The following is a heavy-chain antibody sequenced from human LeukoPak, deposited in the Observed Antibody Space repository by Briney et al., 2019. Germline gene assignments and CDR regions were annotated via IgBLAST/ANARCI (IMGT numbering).Heavy chain of an antibody. J-gene: IGHJ5*02. D-gene: IGHD1-26*01. V-gene: IGHV1-69*13. CDR1: GGTFSSYA. Sequence: SVKVSCKASGGTFSSYAISWVRQAPGQGLEWMGGIIPIFGTANYAQKFQGRVTITADESTSTAYMELSSLRSEDTAVYYCARDPGELAGNWFDPWAREPWSPSPQ. CDR3: ARDPGELAGNWFDP. CDR2: IIPIFGTA.